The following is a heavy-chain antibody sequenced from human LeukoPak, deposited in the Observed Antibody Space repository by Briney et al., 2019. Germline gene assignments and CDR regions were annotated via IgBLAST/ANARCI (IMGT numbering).Heavy chain of an antibody. Sequence: GGSLRLSCAASGFTFTNYWMSWVRQAPGKGLEWVANIKQDGSEKYYVDSVKGRFTISRDNAKNSLYLQMNSLRAEDTAVYYCARESYYDFWSGYYGCFDYWGQGTLVTVSS. J-gene: IGHJ4*02. CDR2: IKQDGSEK. V-gene: IGHV3-7*01. CDR3: ARESYYDFWSGYYGCFDY. CDR1: GFTFTNYW. D-gene: IGHD3-3*01.